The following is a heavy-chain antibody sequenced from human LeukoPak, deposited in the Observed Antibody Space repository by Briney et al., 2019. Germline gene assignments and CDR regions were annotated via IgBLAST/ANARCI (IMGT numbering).Heavy chain of an antibody. V-gene: IGHV1-18*01. CDR3: ARGGDYYDSSGYSVFDY. J-gene: IGHJ4*02. CDR2: ISAHNGNT. CDR1: GYTFTSYG. Sequence: ASVKVSCKASGYTFTSYGISWVRQAPGQGLEWMGWISAHNGNTNYAQKLQGRVTMTTDTSTSTAYMELRSLRSDDTAVYYCARGGDYYDSSGYSVFDYWGQGTLVTVSS. D-gene: IGHD3-22*01.